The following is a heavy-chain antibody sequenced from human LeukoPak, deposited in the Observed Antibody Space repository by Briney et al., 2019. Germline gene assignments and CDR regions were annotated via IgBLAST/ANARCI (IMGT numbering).Heavy chain of an antibody. Sequence: PGGSLRLSCVASGFTFSIYGMHWVRQAPGKGLEWVAYIRYDGNKKDYVDSVKGRFTISRDNSDTTLYLQMNSLRAEDTAVYYCAKVRTAMAKGGAFDIWGQGTMVTVSS. CDR2: IRYDGNKK. CDR1: GFTFSIYG. V-gene: IGHV3-30*02. J-gene: IGHJ3*02. D-gene: IGHD5-18*01. CDR3: AKVRTAMAKGGAFDI.